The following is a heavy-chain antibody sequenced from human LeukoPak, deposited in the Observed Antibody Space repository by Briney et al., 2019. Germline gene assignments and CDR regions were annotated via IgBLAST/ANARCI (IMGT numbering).Heavy chain of an antibody. V-gene: IGHV4-59*12. CDR2: VSFGGGT. CDR3: ARGIAAASERPFDI. CDR1: GGSISTDY. Sequence: SETLSLTCTVSGGSISTDYWSWIRQPPGKGLDWIGYVSFGGGTDYNPSLKSRVTMSVDTSKNQFSLKLRSVTAADTAVYYCARGIAAASERPFDIWGPGTMVTVSS. J-gene: IGHJ3*02. D-gene: IGHD6-13*01.